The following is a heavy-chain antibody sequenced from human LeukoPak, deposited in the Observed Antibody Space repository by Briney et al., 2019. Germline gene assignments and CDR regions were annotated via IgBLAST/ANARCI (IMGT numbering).Heavy chain of an antibody. V-gene: IGHV4-30-4*08. CDR1: GGSISSGEYY. CDR2: IYYSGST. J-gene: IGHJ4*02. CDR3: ATRLDCSSTSCYANFDY. D-gene: IGHD2-2*01. Sequence: SQTVSLTCTVSGGSISSGEYYWSWIRQPPGKGLEWIGYIYYSGSTYYNPSLKSRVTISVDTSKNQFSLKLSSVTAADTAVYYCATRLDCSSTSCYANFDYWGQGTLVTVSS.